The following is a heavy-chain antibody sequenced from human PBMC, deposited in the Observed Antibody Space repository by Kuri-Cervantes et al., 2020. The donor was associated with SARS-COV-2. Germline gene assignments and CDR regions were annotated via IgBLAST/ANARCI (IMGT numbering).Heavy chain of an antibody. V-gene: IGHV3-7*01. CDR3: ASSLLWFGELGY. D-gene: IGHD3-10*01. Sequence: GESLKISCAASGFIFSNYWMSWVRQAPGKGLEWVANIKQDGSEEFYVDSVRGRFTVSRDTAKNTLYLQMNSLRAEDAAVYYCASSLLWFGELGYWGQGTLVTVSS. J-gene: IGHJ4*02. CDR1: GFIFSNYW. CDR2: IKQDGSEE.